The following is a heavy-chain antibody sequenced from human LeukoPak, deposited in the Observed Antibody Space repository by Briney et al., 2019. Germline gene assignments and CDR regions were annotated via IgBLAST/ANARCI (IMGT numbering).Heavy chain of an antibody. CDR2: ISSSGSTI. Sequence: GGSLRLSCAASGFTFDDYAMNWVRQAPGKGLEWVSYISSSGSTIYYADSVKGRFTISRDNAKKSLYLQMNSLRAEDTAVYYCARARLTDYVWGRRTFDIWGQGTMVTISS. V-gene: IGHV3-48*03. CDR1: GFTFDDYA. J-gene: IGHJ3*02. D-gene: IGHD3-16*01. CDR3: ARARLTDYVWGRRTFDI.